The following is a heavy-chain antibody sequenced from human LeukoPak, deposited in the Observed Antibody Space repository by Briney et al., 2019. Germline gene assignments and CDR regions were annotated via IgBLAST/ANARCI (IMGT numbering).Heavy chain of an antibody. D-gene: IGHD3-22*01. CDR2: INHSGST. J-gene: IGHJ4*02. CDR1: GGSSSGYY. Sequence: SETLSLTCAVYGGSSSGYYWSWIRQPPGKGLEWIGEINHSGSTNYNPSLKSRVTISVDTSKNQFSLKLSSVTAADTAVYYCASITMIFQWGQGTLVTVSS. CDR3: ASITMIFQ. V-gene: IGHV4-34*01.